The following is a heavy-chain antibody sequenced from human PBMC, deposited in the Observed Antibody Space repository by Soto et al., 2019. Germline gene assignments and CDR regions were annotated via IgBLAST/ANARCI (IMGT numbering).Heavy chain of an antibody. D-gene: IGHD6-13*01. CDR3: ARHPERIAQIGWFDP. CDR1: GLTFSSYA. CDR2: ISSSSSTI. V-gene: IGHV3-48*01. J-gene: IGHJ5*02. Sequence: PGGSLRPSCAASGLTFSSYAMSWVRQAPGKGLEWVSYISSSSSTIYYADSVKGRFTISRDNAKNSLYLQMNSLRAEDTAVYYCARHPERIAQIGWFDPWGQGTLVTVSS.